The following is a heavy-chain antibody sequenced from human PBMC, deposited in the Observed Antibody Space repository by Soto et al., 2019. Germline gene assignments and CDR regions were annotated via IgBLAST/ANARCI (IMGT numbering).Heavy chain of an antibody. CDR3: ARDPHPYYDILTGYGEGRMDV. Sequence: ASVKVSCKASGYTFTSYGISWVRQAPGQGXEWMGWISAYNGNTNYAQKLQGRVTMTTDTSTSTAYMELRSLRSDDTAVYYCARDPHPYYDILTGYGEGRMDVWGQGTTVTVSS. V-gene: IGHV1-18*01. CDR2: ISAYNGNT. J-gene: IGHJ6*02. CDR1: GYTFTSYG. D-gene: IGHD3-9*01.